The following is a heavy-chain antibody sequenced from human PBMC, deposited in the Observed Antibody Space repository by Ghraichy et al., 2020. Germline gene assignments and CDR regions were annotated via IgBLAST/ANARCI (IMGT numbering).Heavy chain of an antibody. V-gene: IGHV4-31*03. CDR2: IYYSGST. CDR3: ARSCGYYCTYYYYGMDV. CDR1: GGSISSGGYY. D-gene: IGHD3-22*01. J-gene: IGHJ6*02. Sequence: SETLSLTCTVSGGSISSGGYYWSWIRQHPGKGLEWIGYIYYSGSTYYNPSLKSRVTISVDTSKNQFSLKLSSVTAADTAVYYCARSCGYYCTYYYYGMDVWGQGTTVTVSS.